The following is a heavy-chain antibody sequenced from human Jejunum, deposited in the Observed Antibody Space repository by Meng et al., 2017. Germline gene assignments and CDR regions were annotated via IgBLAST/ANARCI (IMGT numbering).Heavy chain of an antibody. V-gene: IGHV4-39*01. CDR3: ARHFLTMSKDYFDY. CDR1: GGSTISSGYY. D-gene: IGHD2/OR15-2a*01. CDR2: IYYSGST. J-gene: IGHJ4*02. Sequence: QVQLQESGPGLVKPSETLSLTCNGSGGSTISSGYYWGWIRQPPGKGLEWMGSIYYSGSTYYNSPLKSRVTIFVDTSKNQFSLKLRSVTAADTAIYYCARHFLTMSKDYFDYWGQGTLVTVSS.